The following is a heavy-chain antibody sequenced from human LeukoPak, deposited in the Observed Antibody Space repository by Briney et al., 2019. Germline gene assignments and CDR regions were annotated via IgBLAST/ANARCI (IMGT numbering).Heavy chain of an antibody. CDR1: GFPFSSDA. Sequence: GGSLRLSCAGSGFPFSSDAMNWVRQAPGKGLEWVSYISGTSSLIYYADSVKGRFTISRDNAKNSLYLQMNSLRDEDTAVYYCVRDQFFSFDYWGQGTLVTVSS. CDR2: ISGTSSLI. V-gene: IGHV3-48*02. CDR3: VRDQFFSFDY. J-gene: IGHJ4*02. D-gene: IGHD3-3*01.